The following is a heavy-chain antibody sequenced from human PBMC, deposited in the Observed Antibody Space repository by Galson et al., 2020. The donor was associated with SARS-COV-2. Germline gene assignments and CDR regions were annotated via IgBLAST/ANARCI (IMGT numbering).Heavy chain of an antibody. CDR1: GYTFTDYY. J-gene: IGHJ6*02. V-gene: IGHV1-2*02. Sequence: ASVKVSCKASGYTFTDYYMHWVRQAPGKGLEWMGWINPKSGGTNYAQKFQGRVTMTRDTSVSTGYMELSRLKSDDTAVYYCVRLRYYDSWTGYTVDVWGQVTMVTVSS. D-gene: IGHD3-3*01. CDR2: INPKSGGT. CDR3: VRLRYYDSWTGYTVDV.